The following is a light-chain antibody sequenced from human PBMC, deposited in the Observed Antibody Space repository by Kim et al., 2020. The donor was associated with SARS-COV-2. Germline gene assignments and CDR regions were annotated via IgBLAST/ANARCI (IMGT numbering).Light chain of an antibody. Sequence: DIQMTQSPSTLSASVGDRVTITCRASQSINIWLAWYQQKPGKAPTVLIYKASNLGSGVPSRFSGSGSGTEFTLTISSLQPDDFATYYCQHYNSYPYTFGQGTKLEI. CDR1: QSINIW. J-gene: IGKJ2*01. V-gene: IGKV1-5*03. CDR2: KAS. CDR3: QHYNSYPYT.